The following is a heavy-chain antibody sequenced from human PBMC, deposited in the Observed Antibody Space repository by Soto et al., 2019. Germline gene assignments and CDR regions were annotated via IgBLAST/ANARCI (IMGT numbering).Heavy chain of an antibody. CDR3: ARVGDKYCSGGSCYPSRYYYYYMDV. J-gene: IGHJ6*03. Sequence: WIRKKKGKGLEWIGYIYYSGSTNYNPSLKSRVTISVDTSKNQFSLKLSSVTAADTAVYYCARVGDKYCSGGSCYPSRYYYYYMDVWGKGTTVTVSS. V-gene: IGHV4-59*01. CDR2: IYYSGST. D-gene: IGHD2-15*01.